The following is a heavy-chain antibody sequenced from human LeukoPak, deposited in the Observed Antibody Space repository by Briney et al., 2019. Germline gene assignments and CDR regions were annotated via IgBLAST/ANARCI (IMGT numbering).Heavy chain of an antibody. CDR2: IYHSGST. CDR3: ARDGGYFDY. CDR1: GGSISSGGYS. Sequence: TSETLSHTCAVSGGSISSGGYSWSWIRQPPGKGLEWIGYIYHSGSTYYNPSLKSRVTISVDRSKNQLSLKLSSVTAADTAVYYCARDGGYFDYWGQGTLVAVSS. V-gene: IGHV4-30-2*01. J-gene: IGHJ4*02. D-gene: IGHD2-15*01.